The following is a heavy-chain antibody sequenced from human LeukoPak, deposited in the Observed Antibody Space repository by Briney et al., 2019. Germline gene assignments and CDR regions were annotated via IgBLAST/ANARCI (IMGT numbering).Heavy chain of an antibody. D-gene: IGHD2-21*01. CDR3: AKDPETYSSRWFDS. J-gene: IGHJ5*01. V-gene: IGHV3-23*01. CDR2: LSDNGGSP. Sequence: GGSLRLSCAASGFTFSNYAMSWVRQAPGKGLEWVSSLSDNGGSPYYADSVKGRFTISRDNSKNTLYLHMNSLRVEDTAVYYCAKDPETYSSRWFDSWGQGTLVTVSS. CDR1: GFTFSNYA.